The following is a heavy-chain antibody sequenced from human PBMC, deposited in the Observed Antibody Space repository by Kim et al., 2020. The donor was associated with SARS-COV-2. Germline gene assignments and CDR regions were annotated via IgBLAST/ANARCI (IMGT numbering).Heavy chain of an antibody. Sequence: SVKVSCKASGGTFSSYAISWVRQAPGQGLEWMGGNIPIFGTANYEQKFQGRATITADESTSTAYLELSSLRSEDTAVYYCARECRDYGDYSDYWGQGTLVSVSS. D-gene: IGHD4-17*01. CDR1: GGTFSSYA. CDR3: ARECRDYGDYSDY. CDR2: NIPIFGTA. V-gene: IGHV1-69*13. J-gene: IGHJ4*02.